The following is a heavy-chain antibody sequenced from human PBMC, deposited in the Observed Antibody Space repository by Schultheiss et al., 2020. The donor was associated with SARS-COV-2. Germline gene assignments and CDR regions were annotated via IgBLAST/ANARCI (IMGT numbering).Heavy chain of an antibody. CDR2: IKSKTDGGTT. J-gene: IGHJ4*02. CDR1: EFNFDASV. Sequence: GGSLRLSCAASEFNFDASVMTWVRQGPGKGLERVGRIKSKTDGGTTDYAAPVKGRFTISRDDSKNTLYLQMNSLRSEDTAVYYCTTVGAGFLEWLFLDKWGQGALVTVSS. CDR3: TTVGAGFLEWLFLDK. D-gene: IGHD3-3*01. V-gene: IGHV3-15*01.